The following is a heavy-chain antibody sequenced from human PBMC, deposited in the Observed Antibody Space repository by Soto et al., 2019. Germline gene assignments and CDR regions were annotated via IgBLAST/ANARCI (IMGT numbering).Heavy chain of an antibody. Sequence: AETLSLTCAFFGGYLSGYYWSCVRHPPGKGLEWIGEINDSGSTNYNPSLKSRVTISVDTSKNQFSLKLTSVFAADTAVYFCARAGFSGPYDAFDIRGQGTMVTVSS. V-gene: IGHV4-34*01. CDR1: GGYLSGYY. J-gene: IGHJ3*02. D-gene: IGHD1-26*01. CDR2: INDSGST. CDR3: ARAGFSGPYDAFDI.